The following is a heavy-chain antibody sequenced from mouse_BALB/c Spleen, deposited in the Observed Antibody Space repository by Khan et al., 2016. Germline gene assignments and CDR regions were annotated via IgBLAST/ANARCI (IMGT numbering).Heavy chain of an antibody. J-gene: IGHJ1*01. D-gene: IGHD1-1*01. CDR3: AREGGDDNDSSWYFDV. CDR2: INPSTGSP. Sequence: QVQLQQSGAELAKPGASVKMSCKASDYTFTTYWMHWVKQRPGQGLEWIGYINPSTGSPEYNQRFKDKATLTADKSSSPAYMHLSSLTSEDSAVYDCAREGGDDNDSSWYFDVWSAGTTVTVAS. V-gene: IGHV1-7*01. CDR1: DYTFTTYW.